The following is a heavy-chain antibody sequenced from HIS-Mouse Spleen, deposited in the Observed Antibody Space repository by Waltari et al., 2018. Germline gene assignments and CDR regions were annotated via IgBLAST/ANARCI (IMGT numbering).Heavy chain of an antibody. V-gene: IGHV4-39*07. J-gene: IGHJ2*01. CDR1: GGSISSSSYY. CDR3: AREIPYSSSWYDWYFDL. D-gene: IGHD6-13*01. Sequence: QLQLQESGPGLVKPSETLSLTCTVSGGSISSSSYYWGWIRQPPGKGLEWIGSIYYRGRTYYNPSLKSRVTISVDTSKNQFSLKLSSVPAADTAVYYCAREIPYSSSWYDWYFDLWGRGTLVTVSS. CDR2: IYYRGRT.